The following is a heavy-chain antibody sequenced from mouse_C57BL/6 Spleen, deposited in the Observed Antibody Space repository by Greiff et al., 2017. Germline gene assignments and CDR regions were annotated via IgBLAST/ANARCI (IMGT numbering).Heavy chain of an antibody. CDR1: GFTFTDYY. J-gene: IGHJ2*01. CDR2: IRNKANGYTT. CDR3: ARSYYDGFDD. Sequence: EVKLVESGGGLVQPGGSLSLSCAASGFTFTDYYMSWVRQPPGKALEWLGFIRNKANGYTTEYSASVKGRFTISRDTSQSILYLQMNALRAEDSATYYCARSYYDGFDDWGQGTTLTVSS. D-gene: IGHD2-3*01. V-gene: IGHV7-3*01.